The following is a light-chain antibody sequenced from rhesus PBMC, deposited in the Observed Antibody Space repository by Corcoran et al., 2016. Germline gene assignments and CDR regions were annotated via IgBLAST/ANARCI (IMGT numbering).Light chain of an antibody. CDR3: QQYNSAPLT. V-gene: IGKV1-21*01. Sequence: DIQMTQSPSYLSASVGDKVTITCRASQGIRSWLAWYQQTPGTAPKLLIYKASSLQSGVPSRFSGSGSGTDFTLIISSLQAEEFATYYCQQYNSAPLTFGGGTKVEIK. CDR2: KAS. J-gene: IGKJ4*01. CDR1: QGIRSW.